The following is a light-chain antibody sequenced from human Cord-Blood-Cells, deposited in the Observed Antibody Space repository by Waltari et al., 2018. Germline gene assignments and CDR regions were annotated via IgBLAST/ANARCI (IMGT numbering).Light chain of an antibody. CDR2: EVS. Sequence: QPALTQPPSASGSPGQPVPISRTGTSSHLGGSNYVSWYQQHPGKAPKLMIYEVSKRPSGLPDRFSGSKSGNTASLTVSGLQAEDEADYYCSSYAGSNNWVFGGGTKLTVL. CDR3: SSYAGSNNWV. V-gene: IGLV2-8*01. CDR1: SSHLGGSNY. J-gene: IGLJ3*02.